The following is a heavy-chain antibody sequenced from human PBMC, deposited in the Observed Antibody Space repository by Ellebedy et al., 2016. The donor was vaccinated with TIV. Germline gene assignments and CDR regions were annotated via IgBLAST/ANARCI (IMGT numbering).Heavy chain of an antibody. V-gene: IGHV1-2*02. D-gene: IGHD5-12*01. CDR2: INPNSGGT. J-gene: IGHJ3*02. CDR3: ATNIVATIPYAFDI. CDR1: GYTFTSYY. Sequence: ASVKVSCKASGYTFTSYYMHWLRQAPGQGLEWMGWINPNSGGTNYAQKLQGRVTMTTDTSTSTAYMELRSLRSDDTAVYYCATNIVATIPYAFDIWGQGTMVTVSS.